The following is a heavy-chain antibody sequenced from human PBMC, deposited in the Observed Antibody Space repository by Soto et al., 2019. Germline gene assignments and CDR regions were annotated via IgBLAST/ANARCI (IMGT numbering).Heavy chain of an antibody. J-gene: IGHJ6*02. CDR3: ARTRYGDYVRDMLGMDV. V-gene: IGHV1-3*01. D-gene: IGHD4-17*01. CDR1: GYTFTSYA. Sequence: ASVKVSCKASGYTFTSYAMHWVRQAPGQRLEWMGWINAGNGNTKYSQKFQGRVTITRDTSASTAYMELSSLRSEDTAVYYCARTRYGDYVRDMLGMDVWGQGTTVTVSS. CDR2: INAGNGNT.